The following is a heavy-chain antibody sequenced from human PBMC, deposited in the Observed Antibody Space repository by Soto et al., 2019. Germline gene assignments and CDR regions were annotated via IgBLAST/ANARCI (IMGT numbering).Heavy chain of an antibody. V-gene: IGHV3-21*01. J-gene: IGHJ6*03. CDR3: ARDLIYAGYYYYLDV. D-gene: IGHD3-10*01. Sequence: EVQLVESGGGLVKPGGSVRLSCAASGFTFSSYSMNWVRQAPGKGLEWVSSINYKSHIDYADSVKGRFTISRDNAKNSLYLQMNSLRAEDTAVYFCARDLIYAGYYYYLDVWGIGTTVTVSS. CDR1: GFTFSSYS. CDR2: INYKSHI.